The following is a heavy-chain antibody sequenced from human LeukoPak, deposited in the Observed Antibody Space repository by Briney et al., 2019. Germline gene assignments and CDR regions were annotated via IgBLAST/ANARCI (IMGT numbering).Heavy chain of an antibody. Sequence: LXWMGWISAYNGNTNYAQKLQGRVTMTTDTSTSTAYMELRSLRSDDTAVYYCARSSSSWENWFDPWGQGTLVTVSS. V-gene: IGHV1-18*01. CDR3: ARSSSSWENWFDP. CDR2: ISAYNGNT. D-gene: IGHD6-13*01. J-gene: IGHJ5*02.